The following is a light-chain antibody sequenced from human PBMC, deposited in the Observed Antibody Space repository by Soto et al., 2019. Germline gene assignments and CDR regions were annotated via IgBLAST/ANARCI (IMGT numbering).Light chain of an antibody. CDR3: QQYNSYSFT. CDR1: QSISRW. J-gene: IGKJ4*01. V-gene: IGKV1-5*01. CDR2: DAS. Sequence: EIHMTQSPSTLSASVGAIVTITCRASQSISRWLAGYQQKPGKAPNLLIYDASSLESGVPSRFSGSGSGTEFTLTISSLQPDDFATYYCQQYNSYSFTFGGGTEVEIK.